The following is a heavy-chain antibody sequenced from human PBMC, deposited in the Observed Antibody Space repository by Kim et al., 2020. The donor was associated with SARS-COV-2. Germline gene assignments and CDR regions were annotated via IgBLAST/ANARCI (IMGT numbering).Heavy chain of an antibody. Sequence: GGSLRLSCAASGFTFSTYAMSWVRQAPGKGLEWVSSISGNGRITYYADSLKGRFTFSRDNSKNTLYLQMNSRRVEDTAVYYCARRSPYGFGYYFDSWGRGTLVTVSS. CDR1: GFTFSTYA. V-gene: IGHV3-23*01. CDR3: ARRSPYGFGYYFDS. CDR2: ISGNGRIT. J-gene: IGHJ4*02. D-gene: IGHD5-18*01.